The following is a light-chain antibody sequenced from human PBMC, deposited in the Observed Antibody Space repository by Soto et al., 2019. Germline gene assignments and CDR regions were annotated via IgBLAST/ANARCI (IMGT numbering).Light chain of an antibody. CDR2: YDN. J-gene: IGLJ2*01. Sequence: QAVVTQPPSMSEAPRQRVTISCSGSSSNIGNNVVNWYQQLPGKAPKLLIYYDNLKPSGVSDRFSGSKSGTSASLAISGLQSEDEADYYCAAWDDSLNGRVFGGGTKLTVL. CDR1: SSNIGNNV. V-gene: IGLV1-36*01. CDR3: AAWDDSLNGRV.